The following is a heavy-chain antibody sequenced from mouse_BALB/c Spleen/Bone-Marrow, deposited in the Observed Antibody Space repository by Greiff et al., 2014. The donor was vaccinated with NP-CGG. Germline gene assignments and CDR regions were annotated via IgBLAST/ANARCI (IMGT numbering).Heavy chain of an antibody. CDR2: INPSNGGT. CDR1: GYTFTSYY. J-gene: IGHJ4*01. V-gene: IGHV1S81*02. CDR3: SRGRRDALDY. Sequence: LVESVAELVKPGASVKLSCKASGYTFTSYYMYWVKQRPGQGLEWFGEINPSNGGTNFNEKFKNKATLTVDKSSSTAYMQLSSLTSEDSAVYYCSRGRRDALDYWGQGTSVTVSS.